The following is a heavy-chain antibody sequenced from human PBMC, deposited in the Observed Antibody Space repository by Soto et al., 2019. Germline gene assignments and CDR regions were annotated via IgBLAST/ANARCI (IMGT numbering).Heavy chain of an antibody. Sequence: GGSLRLSCAASGFTFDDYGMSWVRQAPGKGLEWVSGINWNGGSTGYADSVKGRFTISRDNAKNSLYLQMNSLRAEDTALYHCARDSSPRLGYCTNGVCYTYNWFDPWGQGTLVTVSS. V-gene: IGHV3-20*01. J-gene: IGHJ5*02. CDR1: GFTFDDYG. CDR3: ARDSSPRLGYCTNGVCYTYNWFDP. D-gene: IGHD2-8*01. CDR2: INWNGGST.